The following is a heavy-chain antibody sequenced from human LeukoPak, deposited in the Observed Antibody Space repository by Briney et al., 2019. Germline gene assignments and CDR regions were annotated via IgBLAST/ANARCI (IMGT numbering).Heavy chain of an antibody. CDR1: GGSVSSYY. CDR3: ARETSSGWYDY. V-gene: IGHV4-4*07. CDR2: IYTSGST. J-gene: IGHJ4*02. D-gene: IGHD6-19*01. Sequence: SETLSLTCTVSGGSVSSYYWSWIRQPAGKGLEWIGRIYTSGSTNYNPSLKSRVTISVDKSKNQFSLKLSPVTAADTAVYYCARETSSGWYDYWGQGTLVTVSS.